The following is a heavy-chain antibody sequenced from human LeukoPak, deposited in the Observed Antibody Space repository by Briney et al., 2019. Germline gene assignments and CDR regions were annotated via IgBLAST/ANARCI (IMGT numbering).Heavy chain of an antibody. J-gene: IGHJ6*02. CDR1: GFIFSSYS. Sequence: GGSLRLSCAASGFIFSSYSMNWVRQAPGKGLEWVSSISATGNYIYYADSVKGRITISRDNAKNSLYLQMNSLRAEDTAVYYCARDTRYYSTYPSYYYYGMDVWGQGTTVTVSS. CDR3: ARDTRYYSTYPSYYYYGMDV. D-gene: IGHD4-11*01. CDR2: ISATGNYI. V-gene: IGHV3-21*01.